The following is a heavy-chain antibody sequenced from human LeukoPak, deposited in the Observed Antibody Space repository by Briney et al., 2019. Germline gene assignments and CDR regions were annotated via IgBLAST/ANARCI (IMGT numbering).Heavy chain of an antibody. V-gene: IGHV3-74*01. Sequence: PGGSLRLSCAVSGCTFSSYWRHWVRQAPGKGLVWVSRINSDGSSTSYADSVKGRFTIYRDHAKNTLSLQMTSLRAEDTAVYSCARESLGANDYWGQGTLVTVSS. CDR3: ARESLGANDY. D-gene: IGHD1-26*01. J-gene: IGHJ4*02. CDR2: INSDGSST. CDR1: GCTFSSYW.